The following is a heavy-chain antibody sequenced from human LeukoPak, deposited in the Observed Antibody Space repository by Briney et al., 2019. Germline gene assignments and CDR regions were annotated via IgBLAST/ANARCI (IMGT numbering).Heavy chain of an antibody. CDR3: ARLRKKRGYSSIPTNWFDP. J-gene: IGHJ5*02. D-gene: IGHD3-22*01. CDR2: IYYSGST. Sequence: PSETLSLTCTVSGGSISSYYWSWIRQPPGKGLEWIGYIYYSGSTNYNPSLKSRVTISVDTSKNQFSLKLSSVTAADTAVYYCARLRKKRGYSSIPTNWFDPWGQGTLVTVSS. CDR1: GGSISSYY. V-gene: IGHV4-59*12.